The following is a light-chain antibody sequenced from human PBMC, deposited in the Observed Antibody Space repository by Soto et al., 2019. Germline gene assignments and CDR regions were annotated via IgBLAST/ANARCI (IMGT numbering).Light chain of an antibody. Sequence: VLTQSPSTLSLAPGESATLSCRASQNVGNNLACYQQKSGQAPRLLIYAASDRATGVPARFSGRMSGTDFTLTISRLEPEDFATYFCQQRSRWPRGTFGRGTKLE. CDR2: AAS. CDR1: QNVGNN. CDR3: QQRSRWPRGT. V-gene: IGKV3-11*01. J-gene: IGKJ2*02.